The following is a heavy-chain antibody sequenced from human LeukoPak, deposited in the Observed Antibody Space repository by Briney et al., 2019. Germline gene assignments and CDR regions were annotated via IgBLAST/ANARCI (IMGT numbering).Heavy chain of an antibody. CDR3: ATDLGATSYGY. D-gene: IGHD1-26*01. Sequence: ASVKVSCKVSGYTLTELSMHWVRQAPGNRLEWRGGFDPEDGETIYAQKFKRRVTMTEDTSTDTTYIELCSLRSGEPAVYHCATDLGATSYGYWGQGTLVTVSS. V-gene: IGHV1-24*01. J-gene: IGHJ4*02. CDR2: FDPEDGET. CDR1: GYTLTELS.